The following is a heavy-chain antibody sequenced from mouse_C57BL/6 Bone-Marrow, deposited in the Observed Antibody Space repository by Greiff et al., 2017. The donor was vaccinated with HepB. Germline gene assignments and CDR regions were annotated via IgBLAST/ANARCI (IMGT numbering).Heavy chain of an antibody. V-gene: IGHV1-82*01. Sequence: QVQLQQSGPELVKPGASVKISCKASGYAFSSSWMNWVKQRPGKGLEWIGRIYPGDGDTNYNGKFKGKATLTADKSSSTAYMQLSSLTSEDSAVYFCARYSPITTVGYWGQGTTLTVSS. CDR2: IYPGDGDT. CDR3: ARYSPITTVGY. J-gene: IGHJ2*01. CDR1: GYAFSSSW. D-gene: IGHD1-1*01.